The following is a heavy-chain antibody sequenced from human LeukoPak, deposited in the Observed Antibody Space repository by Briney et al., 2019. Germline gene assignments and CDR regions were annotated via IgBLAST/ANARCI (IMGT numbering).Heavy chain of an antibody. D-gene: IGHD1-20*01. CDR1: GFTFSSYA. J-gene: IGHJ4*02. Sequence: SGESLRLSCAASGFTFSSYAMSWVRQAQGKGLEWVSDISGSGAGTYYADSVKGRFTISRDNSKNTVYLQMNSLRAEDTAIYYCARDSPSITPDYWGQGTLVTVSS. CDR3: ARDSPSITPDY. CDR2: ISGSGAGT. V-gene: IGHV3-23*01.